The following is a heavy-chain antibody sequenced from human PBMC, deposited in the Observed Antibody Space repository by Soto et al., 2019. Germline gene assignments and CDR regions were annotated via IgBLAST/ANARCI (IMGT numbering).Heavy chain of an antibody. D-gene: IGHD6-19*01. V-gene: IGHV4-4*07. J-gene: IGHJ5*02. CDR3: AREKAVASTGRLDH. CDR2: VHTSGST. CDR1: GDSISSYF. Sequence: XETLSLTCTVAGDSISSYFWSWIRQPAGKGLEWIGRVHTSGSTTYNPSLKSRVTMSVDTSKSQFSLKLTSVTAADTAVYCCAREKAVASTGRLDHWGHGTLATVSS.